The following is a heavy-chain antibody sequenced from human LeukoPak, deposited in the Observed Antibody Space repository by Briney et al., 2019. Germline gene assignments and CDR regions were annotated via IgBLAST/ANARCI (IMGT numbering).Heavy chain of an antibody. J-gene: IGHJ4*02. D-gene: IGHD6-13*01. Sequence: ASVKVSCKASGYTFTGYYMHWVRQAPGQGLEWMGRINPNSGGTNYAQKFQGRVTITADESTSTAYMELSSLRSEDTAVYYCARDPYSSSWSSIYYFDYWGQGTLVTVSS. V-gene: IGHV1-2*06. CDR1: GYTFTGYY. CDR2: INPNSGGT. CDR3: ARDPYSSSWSSIYYFDY.